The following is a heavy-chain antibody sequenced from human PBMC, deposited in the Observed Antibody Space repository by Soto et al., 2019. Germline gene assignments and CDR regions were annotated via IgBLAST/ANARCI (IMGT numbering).Heavy chain of an antibody. CDR1: GYTSTGDY. CDR2: INPNSGGT. Sequence: SVNGYRKPSGYTSTGDYVRFVRQSPRQRLEWIGWINPNSGGTNYAQKFQGWVTMTRDTSISTAYMELSRLRSDDTAVYFCAREGSGWAGYYYHGMDVWGQGTTVTVSS. D-gene: IGHD6-19*01. J-gene: IGHJ6*02. V-gene: IGHV1-2*04. CDR3: AREGSGWAGYYYHGMDV.